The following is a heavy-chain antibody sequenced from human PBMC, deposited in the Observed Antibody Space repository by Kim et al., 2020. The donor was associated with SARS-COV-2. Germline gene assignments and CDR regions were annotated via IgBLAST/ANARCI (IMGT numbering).Heavy chain of an antibody. D-gene: IGHD2-2*01. Sequence: SNPSLKSRVTKSVDTSKNQFSLKLSSVTAADTAVYYCARVNQYYYYGMDVWGQGTTVTVSS. J-gene: IGHJ6*02. CDR3: ARVNQYYYYGMDV. V-gene: IGHV4-31*02.